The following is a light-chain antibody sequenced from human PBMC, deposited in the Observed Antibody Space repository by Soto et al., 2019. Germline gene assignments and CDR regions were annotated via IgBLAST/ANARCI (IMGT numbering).Light chain of an antibody. J-gene: IGKJ1*01. Sequence: DIQMTQSPSTLSASVGDRVTITCRASQSISNWLAWYQQKPGKAPKLLIYDASSLESGVPSRFSGSGSGTEFTLTISSLQPEDVATYYCQQYKSFPTFGQGTKVDIK. V-gene: IGKV1-5*01. CDR2: DAS. CDR3: QQYKSFPT. CDR1: QSISNW.